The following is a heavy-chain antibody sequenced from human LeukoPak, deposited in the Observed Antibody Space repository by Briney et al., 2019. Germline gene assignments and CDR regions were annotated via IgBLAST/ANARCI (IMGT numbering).Heavy chain of an antibody. CDR1: GYTFTGFY. CDR2: INPKNGGI. J-gene: IGHJ5*02. CDR3: AREAYLTANWFDP. V-gene: IGHV1-2*02. Sequence: GASVKVSCKASGYTFTGFYMHWVRQAPGQGLEWMGWINPKNGGINYAQKFQGRVTMTRDTSISTAYMELSRLRSDDTAVYYCAREAYLTANWFDPWGQGTLVTVPS. D-gene: IGHD2-21*02.